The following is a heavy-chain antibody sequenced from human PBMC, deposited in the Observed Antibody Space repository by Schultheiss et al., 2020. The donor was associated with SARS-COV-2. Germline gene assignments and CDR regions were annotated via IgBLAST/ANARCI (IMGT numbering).Heavy chain of an antibody. CDR3: ARVAAVAVDY. V-gene: IGHV1-46*01. D-gene: IGHD6-19*01. Sequence: ASVKVSCRTSGYTFTGYYMHWVRQAPGQGLEWMGIINPSGGSTSYAQKFQGRVTMTRDTSISTAYMELSRLRSDDTAVYYCARVAAVAVDYWGQGTLVTVSS. J-gene: IGHJ4*02. CDR1: GYTFTGYY. CDR2: INPSGGST.